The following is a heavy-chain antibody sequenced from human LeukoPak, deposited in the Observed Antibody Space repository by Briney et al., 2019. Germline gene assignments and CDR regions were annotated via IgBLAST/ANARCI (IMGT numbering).Heavy chain of an antibody. CDR2: IKEDGSEK. J-gene: IGHJ5*02. V-gene: IGHV3-7*01. CDR3: ARVEGYYYGSGSYKA. Sequence: GGSLRLSCAASGFTFSSYWMSWVRQAPGKGLERVANIKEDGSEKYYVDSVKGRFTISRDNAKNSQHLQMNSLRVEDTAVYYCARVEGYYYGSGSYKAWGQGTLVTVSS. CDR1: GFTFSSYW. D-gene: IGHD3-10*01.